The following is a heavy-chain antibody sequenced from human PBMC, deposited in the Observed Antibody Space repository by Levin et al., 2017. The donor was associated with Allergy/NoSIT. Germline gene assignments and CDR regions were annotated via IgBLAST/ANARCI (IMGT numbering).Heavy chain of an antibody. D-gene: IGHD5-18*01. CDR3: ARASQGFDTATYYYYYYMDV. CDR2: IYYSGST. V-gene: IGHV4-31*03. J-gene: IGHJ6*03. CDR1: GGSINSGGNF. Sequence: PSETLSLTCTVSGGSINSGGNFCSWIRQHPGKGLEWIGYIYYSGSTYYSPSLKSRVTISSDTSKNQFSLNLTSVTAADTAVYYCARASQGFDTATYYYYYYMDVWGKGTPVTVS.